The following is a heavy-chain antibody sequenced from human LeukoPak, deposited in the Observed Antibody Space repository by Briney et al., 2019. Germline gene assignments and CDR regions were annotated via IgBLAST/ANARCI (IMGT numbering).Heavy chain of an antibody. V-gene: IGHV3-7*01. Sequence: PGGSLRLSCAASGFTFSNYWMSWVRQAPGKGLERVANIKEDGSEKYYVDSVKGRFTISRDNAKNSLYLQMNSLRAEDSAVYYCARDLGGGPPGYWGQGTLVTVSS. D-gene: IGHD4-23*01. J-gene: IGHJ4*02. CDR1: GFTFSNYW. CDR2: IKEDGSEK. CDR3: ARDLGGGPPGY.